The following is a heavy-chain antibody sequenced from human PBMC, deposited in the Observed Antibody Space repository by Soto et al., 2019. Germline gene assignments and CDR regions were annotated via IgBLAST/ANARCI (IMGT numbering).Heavy chain of an antibody. CDR2: INPILDST. Sequence: SGSSVNVSCRASGIMSSGYGFSWVRQAPGQGLEWVGMINPILDSTHYAQNLQGRVSLSVDKSRDTAYLEVTSLRLEDTAIYFCATMKRARLDSWGRGTVVTVSS. D-gene: IGHD6-25*01. J-gene: IGHJ4*02. CDR1: GIMSSGYG. V-gene: IGHV1-69*04. CDR3: ATMKRARLDS.